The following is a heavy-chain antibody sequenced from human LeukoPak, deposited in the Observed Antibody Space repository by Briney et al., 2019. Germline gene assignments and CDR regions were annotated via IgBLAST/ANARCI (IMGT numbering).Heavy chain of an antibody. CDR1: GFTFSSYA. Sequence: PGRSLRLSCAASGFTFSSYAMHWVRQAPGKGLEWVAVISYDGSNKYYADSVKGRFTISRDNSKNTLYLQMNSLRAEDTAVYYCARGRSTRDGSGKNYYYYYMDVWGKGTTVTVSS. V-gene: IGHV3-30*04. CDR3: ARGRSTRDGSGKNYYYYYMDV. J-gene: IGHJ6*03. CDR2: ISYDGSNK. D-gene: IGHD3-10*01.